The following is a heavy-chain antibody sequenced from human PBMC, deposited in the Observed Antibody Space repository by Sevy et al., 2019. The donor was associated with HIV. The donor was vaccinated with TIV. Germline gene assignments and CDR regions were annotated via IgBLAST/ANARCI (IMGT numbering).Heavy chain of an antibody. CDR1: GFTFSSYS. CDR3: ARDALRIQLWSDYYYGMDV. D-gene: IGHD5-18*01. Sequence: GGSLRLSCVASGFTFSSYSMNWVRQAPGKGLEWVSSISSSSSYIYYADSVKGRFTISRDNAKNSLYLQMNSLRAEDTAVYYCARDALRIQLWSDYYYGMDVWGQGTTVTVSS. J-gene: IGHJ6*02. V-gene: IGHV3-21*01. CDR2: ISSSSSYI.